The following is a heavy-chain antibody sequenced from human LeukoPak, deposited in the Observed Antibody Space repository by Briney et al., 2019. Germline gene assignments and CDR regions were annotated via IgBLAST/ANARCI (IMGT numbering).Heavy chain of an antibody. CDR1: GFTVNSNY. Sequence: GGSLRLSCAASGFTVNSNYMSWVRQAPGKGLELVSVLYSGGSTFYADSVKGRFIISRDISKNTVYLHMNSLRAEDTAVYYCARGIRRDYTNWRTVQYYGMDVWGLGTTVTVSS. D-gene: IGHD4-11*01. CDR2: LYSGGST. J-gene: IGHJ6*02. V-gene: IGHV3-66*01. CDR3: ARGIRRDYTNWRTVQYYGMDV.